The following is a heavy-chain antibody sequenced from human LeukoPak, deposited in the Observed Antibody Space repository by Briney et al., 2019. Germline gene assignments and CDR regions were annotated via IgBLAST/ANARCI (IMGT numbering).Heavy chain of an antibody. V-gene: IGHV4-59*01. CDR3: ARGAANPLNYYYYMDV. CDR1: GGSISSYY. D-gene: IGHD4/OR15-4a*01. J-gene: IGHJ6*03. CDR2: IYYSGST. Sequence: SKTLSLTCTVSGGSISSYYWSWIRQPPGKGLEWIGYIYYSGSTNYNPSLKSRVTISVDTSKNQFSLKLSSVTAADTAVYYCARGAANPLNYYYYMDVWGKGTTVTVSS.